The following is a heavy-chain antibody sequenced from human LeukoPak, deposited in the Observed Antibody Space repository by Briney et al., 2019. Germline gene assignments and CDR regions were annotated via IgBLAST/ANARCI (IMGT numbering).Heavy chain of an antibody. CDR2: IYYSGST. J-gene: IGHJ3*02. CDR3: AREENLGATTAFDI. Sequence: PSETLSLTCTVSGGSVSSRIYYWTWIRQPPGKGLEWLVYIYYSGSTKYNPSLKSRVTISVDTSNNQFSLKLSSVTAADTAVYYCAREENLGATTAFDIWGQGTMVTVSS. D-gene: IGHD1-26*01. V-gene: IGHV4-61*01. CDR1: GGSVSSRIYY.